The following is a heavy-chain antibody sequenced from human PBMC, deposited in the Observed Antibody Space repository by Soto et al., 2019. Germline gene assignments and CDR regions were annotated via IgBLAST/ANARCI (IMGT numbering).Heavy chain of an antibody. V-gene: IGHV1-46*01. Sequence: GASVKVSCKASGYSFTAYYIHWVRQAPGQGLEWMGIINPSVGSTRYTQNFQGRVTMTRDTSTNSVYLELSSLRSDDTAVYYCAKSILTGHEYYYGMDVWGQGTTVTVSS. D-gene: IGHD3-9*01. CDR1: GYSFTAYY. J-gene: IGHJ6*02. CDR2: INPSVGST. CDR3: AKSILTGHEYYYGMDV.